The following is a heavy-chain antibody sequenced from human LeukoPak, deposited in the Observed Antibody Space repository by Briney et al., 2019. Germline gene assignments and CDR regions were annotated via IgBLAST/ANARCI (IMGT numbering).Heavy chain of an antibody. V-gene: IGHV4-34*01. CDR1: GGSFSGYY. CDR2: INRSGST. D-gene: IGHD3-10*01. Sequence: SETLSLTCAVYGGSFSGYYWSWIRQPPGKGLEWIGEINRSGSTNYNPSLKSRVTISVDASKNQFSLKLSSVTAADTAVYYCARVSRVFGNYYGSGSYDYYYYYYMDVWGKGTTVTISS. CDR3: ARVSRVFGNYYGSGSYDYYYYYYMDV. J-gene: IGHJ6*03.